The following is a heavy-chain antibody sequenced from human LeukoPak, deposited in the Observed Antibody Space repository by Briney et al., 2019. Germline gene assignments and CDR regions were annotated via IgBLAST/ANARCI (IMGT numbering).Heavy chain of an antibody. D-gene: IGHD3-16*02. V-gene: IGHV4-34*01. J-gene: IGHJ5*02. CDR1: GGSFSGYY. CDR2: INHSGST. CDR3: AREGNYVWGGYRPINWFDP. Sequence: SETLSLTCAVYGGSFSGYYWSWIRQPPGKGLEWIGEINHSGSTNYNPSLKSRVTISVDTSKNQFSLKLSSVTAADTAVYYCAREGNYVWGGYRPINWFDPWGQGTLVTVSS.